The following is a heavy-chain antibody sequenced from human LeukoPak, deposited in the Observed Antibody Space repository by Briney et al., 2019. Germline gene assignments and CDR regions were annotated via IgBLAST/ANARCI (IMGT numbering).Heavy chain of an antibody. J-gene: IGHJ4*02. CDR2: ISSSSSTI. V-gene: IGHV3-48*01. CDR1: GFTFSSYS. CDR3: AKAGPRDGYNPGY. D-gene: IGHD5-24*01. Sequence: GGSLRLSCAASGFTFSSYSMNWVRQAPGKGLEWVSYISSSSSTIYYADSVKGRFTISRDNAKNSLYLQMNSLRAEDTAVYYCAKAGPRDGYNPGYWGQGTLVTVSS.